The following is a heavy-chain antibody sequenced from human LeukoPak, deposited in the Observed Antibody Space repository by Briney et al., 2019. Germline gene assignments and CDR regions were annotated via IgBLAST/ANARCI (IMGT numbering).Heavy chain of an antibody. CDR1: GGSISSYY. D-gene: IGHD6-19*01. CDR3: ARAFSSGWYPYSIGGLWFDC. Sequence: SETLSLTCTVSGGSISSYYWSWIRQPPGKGLEWIGYIYYTGSTNYNLSLKSRVTISVDTSKNQFSLKLSSVTAADTAVYYCARAFSSGWYPYSIGGLWFDCWGQGTLVTVSS. J-gene: IGHJ4*02. V-gene: IGHV4-59*01. CDR2: IYYTGST.